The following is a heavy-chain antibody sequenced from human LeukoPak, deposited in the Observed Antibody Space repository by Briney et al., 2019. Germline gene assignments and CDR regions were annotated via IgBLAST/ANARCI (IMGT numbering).Heavy chain of an antibody. Sequence: ASVKVSCKASGYTFTSYDINWVRQAAGQGLEWMRWMNPNSGNTGYAQKFQGRVTMTRNTSISTAYMELSSLRSEDTAVYYCARESLDTSWPFYYYYYTDVWGKGTTVTVSS. D-gene: IGHD2-2*01. V-gene: IGHV1-8*01. J-gene: IGHJ6*03. CDR1: GYTFTSYD. CDR3: ARESLDTSWPFYYYYYTDV. CDR2: MNPNSGNT.